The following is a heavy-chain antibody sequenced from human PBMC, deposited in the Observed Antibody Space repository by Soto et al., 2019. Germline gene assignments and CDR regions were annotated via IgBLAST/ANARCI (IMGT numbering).Heavy chain of an antibody. V-gene: IGHV1-69*01. D-gene: IGHD3-10*01. CDR2: IIPLFGTT. J-gene: IGHJ6*02. Sequence: QVQVVQSGVEVRRPGSSVKVSCKASGDTFKNCVISWVRRAPGQGLEWMGGIIPLFGTTDFAQRFQGRLTITTDESTTTAYMELSRLRSEDMATYYCAAELGFGKLSVVWGQGTTVIVSS. CDR3: AAELGFGKLSVV. CDR1: GDTFKNCV.